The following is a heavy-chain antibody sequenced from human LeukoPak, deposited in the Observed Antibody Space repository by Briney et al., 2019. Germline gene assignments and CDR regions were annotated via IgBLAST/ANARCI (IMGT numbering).Heavy chain of an antibody. CDR2: ISPSGGIT. D-gene: IGHD3-10*01. CDR3: AKTPTYYYGSGSWPDY. CDR1: GFTFSSHG. Sequence: GGSLRLSCAASGFTFSSHGMNWVRQAPGKGLEWVSGISPSGGITYYTDSVKGRFTISRDNSKNTVSLQMNSLRAEDTAVYYCAKTPTYYYGSGSWPDYWGQGTLVTVSS. V-gene: IGHV3-23*01. J-gene: IGHJ4*02.